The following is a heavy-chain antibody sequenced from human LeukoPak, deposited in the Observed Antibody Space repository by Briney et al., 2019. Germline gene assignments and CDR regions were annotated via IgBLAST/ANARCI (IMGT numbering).Heavy chain of an antibody. Sequence: ASVKVSCKASGYTFTAYYMHWVRQAPGQGLEWMGWINPNSGGTNYAQKFQGRVTMTRDTSISTAYMELSRLRSDDTALYYCARDRVVVPAASDCWGQGTLVTVSS. J-gene: IGHJ4*02. CDR3: ARDRVVVPAASDC. CDR1: GYTFTAYY. V-gene: IGHV1-2*02. CDR2: INPNSGGT. D-gene: IGHD2-2*01.